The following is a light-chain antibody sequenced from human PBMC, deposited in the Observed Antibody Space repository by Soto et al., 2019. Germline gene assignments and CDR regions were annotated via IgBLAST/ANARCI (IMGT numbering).Light chain of an antibody. V-gene: IGLV1-40*01. CDR2: GNS. J-gene: IGLJ3*02. CDR3: QSYDSSLSGWV. Sequence: SALTQPPSVSGAPGQRVTISCTGSSSNIGAGYVVHWYQQLPGTAPKLLIYGNSNRPSGVPDRFSGSKSGTSASLAITGLQAEDEADYYCQSYDSSLSGWVFGGGTKLTVL. CDR1: SSNIGAGYV.